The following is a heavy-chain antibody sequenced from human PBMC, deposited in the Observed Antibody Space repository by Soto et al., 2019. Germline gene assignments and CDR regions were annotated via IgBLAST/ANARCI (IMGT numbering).Heavy chain of an antibody. CDR3: ANENKLGSIFLI. V-gene: IGHV3-23*01. CDR1: GFTFSSHA. D-gene: IGHD3-3*01. CDR2: ISGSGGST. Sequence: EVQLLESGGGLVQPGGSLRLSCAASGFTFSSHAMSWVRQAPGKGLEWVSAISGSGGSTYYADSVKGRFTISRDNSKNTLYLQMNSLRAEDTAVYYCANENKLGSIFLIWGQGTMVTVSS. J-gene: IGHJ3*02.